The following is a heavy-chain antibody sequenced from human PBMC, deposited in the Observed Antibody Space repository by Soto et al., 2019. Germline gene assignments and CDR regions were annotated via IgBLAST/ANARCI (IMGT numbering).Heavy chain of an antibody. CDR2: TTNEANTYTT. D-gene: IGHD2-21*01. CDR3: ARARCGGIGCYFDY. CDR1: WFTFSDHY. J-gene: IGHJ4*02. Sequence: GGALRLSCGAPWFTFSDHYIDWVRPAPGKGLEWVGRTTNEANTYTTEYAASVKGRFTISRDDSKNSLYLQMSSLTTEDTAVYYCARARCGGIGCYFDYWGQGTLVTVSS. V-gene: IGHV3-72*01.